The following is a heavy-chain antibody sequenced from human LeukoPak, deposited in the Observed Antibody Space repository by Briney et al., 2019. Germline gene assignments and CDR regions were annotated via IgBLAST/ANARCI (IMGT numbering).Heavy chain of an antibody. V-gene: IGHV3-7*01. D-gene: IGHD2-8*01. CDR3: ADPGVGF. CDR1: GFDFSNYW. Sequence: PGGSPRLSCAASGFDFSNYWMSWVRQAPGKGLEWVANIKQNGSEISYVDSVKGRFTISRDNAKNSLYLQMNNLGAEDTAVYYCADPGVGFWGQGTLVTVSS. CDR2: IKQNGSEI. J-gene: IGHJ4*02.